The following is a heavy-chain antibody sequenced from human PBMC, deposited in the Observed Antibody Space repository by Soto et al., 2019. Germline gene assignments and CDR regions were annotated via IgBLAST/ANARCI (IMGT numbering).Heavy chain of an antibody. J-gene: IGHJ4*02. V-gene: IGHV4-39*01. Sequence: SETLSLTCTLSGGSITSSSFYWGWIRQPPGKGLEWIGIIYYSGSTYYNPSLKSRVTISVDTSKSQFSLNLNSVTAADTAVYYCARGYDILTGPLDYWGPGTLVTVS. CDR3: ARGYDILTGPLDY. CDR2: IYYSGST. D-gene: IGHD3-9*01. CDR1: GGSITSSSFY.